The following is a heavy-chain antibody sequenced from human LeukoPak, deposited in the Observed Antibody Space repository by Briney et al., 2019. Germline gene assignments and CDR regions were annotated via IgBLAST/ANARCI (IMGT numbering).Heavy chain of an antibody. D-gene: IGHD2-2*01. V-gene: IGHV4-30-4*08. J-gene: IGHJ6*03. CDR2: IYYSGST. Sequence: SQTLSLTCTVSGGSISSGDYYWSWIRQPPGKGLEWIGYIYYSGSTYYNPSLKCRVTISVDTSKNQFSLKLSSVTAADMAVYYCARAPGGSTSPYYYYYYMDVWGKGTTVTVSS. CDR3: ARAPGGSTSPYYYYYYMDV. CDR1: GGSISSGDYY.